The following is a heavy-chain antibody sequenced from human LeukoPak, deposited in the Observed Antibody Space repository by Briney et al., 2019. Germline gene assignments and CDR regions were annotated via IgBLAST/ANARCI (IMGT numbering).Heavy chain of an antibody. V-gene: IGHV4-39*01. CDR2: IYYSGST. CDR3: ARRSISAPSPFDF. J-gene: IGHJ4*02. CDR1: GDSIISSTFY. D-gene: IGHD6-6*01. Sequence: SETLSLTCTVSGDSIISSTFYWGWIRQPPGKGLEWIGNIYYSGSTYYNSSLKSRVSISIDTSKNQFSLQLTSMTAADTALYYCARRSISAPSPFDFWGQGTLVTVSS.